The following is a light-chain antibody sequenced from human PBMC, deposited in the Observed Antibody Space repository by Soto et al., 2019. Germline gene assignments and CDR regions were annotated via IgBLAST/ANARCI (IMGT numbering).Light chain of an antibody. CDR1: QSFSSSY. J-gene: IGKJ1*01. Sequence: EIVLTQSPGTLSLSPGERATLSCSASQSFSSSYLAWYQQKPGQAPRLLIYGASSRATGIPDRFSGSGSGTDFTLTISRLEPEDFAVYYCQQYGSSPGTFGQGTKVDI. V-gene: IGKV3-20*01. CDR3: QQYGSSPGT. CDR2: GAS.